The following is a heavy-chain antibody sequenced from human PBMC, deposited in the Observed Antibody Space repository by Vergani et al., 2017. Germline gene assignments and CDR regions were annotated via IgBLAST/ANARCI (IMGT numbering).Heavy chain of an antibody. J-gene: IGHJ1*01. Sequence: QVQLQESGPGLVKPSETLSLTCTVSGGSISSYYWSWIRQPPGKGLEWIGYIYYSGSTNYNPSLKSRVTISVDTSKNQFSLKLSSVTAADTAVYYCARVREKYSSLSVYFQHWGQGTLVTVSS. CDR1: GGSISSYY. CDR2: IYYSGST. V-gene: IGHV4-59*01. D-gene: IGHD6-6*01. CDR3: ARVREKYSSLSVYFQH.